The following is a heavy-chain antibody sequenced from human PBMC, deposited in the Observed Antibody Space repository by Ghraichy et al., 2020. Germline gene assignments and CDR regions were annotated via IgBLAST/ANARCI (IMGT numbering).Heavy chain of an antibody. D-gene: IGHD3-10*01. CDR2: LSSSGGP. V-gene: IGHV4-31*03. CDR1: GGSINSGDYY. CDR3: VRKRRGSGAFDY. Sequence: SETLSLTCTVSGGSINSGDYYWSWIRQHPGEGLEWIGFLSSSGGPYYSPSLKSRVTISLDTSNNKFSLKLISVNASDTAIYYCVRKRRGSGAFDYWGQGTLVTVSS. J-gene: IGHJ4*02.